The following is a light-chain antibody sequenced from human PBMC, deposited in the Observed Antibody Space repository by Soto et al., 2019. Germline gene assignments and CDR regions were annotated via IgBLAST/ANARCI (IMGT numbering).Light chain of an antibody. CDR1: TSNIGNNY. V-gene: IGLV1-51*01. CDR3: GAWDSGLSGVL. CDR2: DTN. Sequence: QSVLTQPPSVSAAPGQQVTISCSGATSNIGNNYVSWYQQLPGAAPKLLIYDTNNRPSEIPDRFSGSRSGTSATLAITGLQTGDEAVYYCGAWDSGLSGVLFGGGTKLTVL. J-gene: IGLJ2*01.